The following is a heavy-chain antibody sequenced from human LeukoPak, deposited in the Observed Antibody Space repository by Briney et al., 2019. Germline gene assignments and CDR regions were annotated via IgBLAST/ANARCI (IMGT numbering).Heavy chain of an antibody. V-gene: IGHV1-69*13. CDR1: GGTFSRYG. CDR3: ATYCSSATCYIWGYYFDY. D-gene: IGHD2-2*01. J-gene: IGHJ4*02. Sequence: GASVKVSCKASGGTFSRYGISWVRQAPGQGLERMGGIIPISGTANYAQKFQGRVTITADESTSTAYMELSSLRSEDTAFYYCATYCSSATCYIWGYYFDYWGQGTLVTVSS. CDR2: IIPISGTA.